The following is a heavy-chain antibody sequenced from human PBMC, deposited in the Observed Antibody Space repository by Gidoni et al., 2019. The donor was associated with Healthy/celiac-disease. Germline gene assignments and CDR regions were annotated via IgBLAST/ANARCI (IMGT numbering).Heavy chain of an antibody. CDR2: INAGNGNT. CDR1: GYTFTSYA. CDR3: ARGRARTTVGEYFQH. V-gene: IGHV1-3*01. Sequence: QVQLVQSGAEVKKPGASVKVSCKASGYTFTSYAMHWVRQAPGQRLEWMGWINAGNGNTKYSQKFQGRVTITRDTSASTAYMELSSLRSEDTAVYYCARGRARTTVGEYFQHWGQGTLVTVSS. J-gene: IGHJ1*01. D-gene: IGHD4-4*01.